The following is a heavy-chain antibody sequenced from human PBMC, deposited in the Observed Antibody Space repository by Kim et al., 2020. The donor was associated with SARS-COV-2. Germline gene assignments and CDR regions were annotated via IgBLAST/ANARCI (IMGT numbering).Heavy chain of an antibody. D-gene: IGHD6-13*01. CDR2: ISSSSSYI. CDR3: ARAHRSAVGKDYYYYYGMDV. CDR1: GFSFSSYS. V-gene: IGHV3-21*01. Sequence: GGSLRLSCAGSGFSFSSYSMNWVRQAPGKGLEWVSSISSSSSYIYYGDSVKGRFTISRDNAKNSLYLQMNSLRAEDTAVYYCARAHRSAVGKDYYYYYGMDVWGPGTTVTVSS. J-gene: IGHJ6*02.